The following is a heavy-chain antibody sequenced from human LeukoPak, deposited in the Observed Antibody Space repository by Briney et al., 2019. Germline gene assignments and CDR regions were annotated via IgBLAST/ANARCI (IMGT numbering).Heavy chain of an antibody. CDR2: IKQDGSEK. D-gene: IGHD3-22*01. Sequence: GGSLRLSCEASGFTFGTNGMHWVRQAPGKGLEWVANIKQDGSEKYYVDSVKGRFTISRDNAKNTLYLQMNSLRAEDTAVYYCARDRPFRDYYDSSGLADYWGQGTLATVSS. V-gene: IGHV3-7*01. CDR1: GFTFGTNG. J-gene: IGHJ4*02. CDR3: ARDRPFRDYYDSSGLADY.